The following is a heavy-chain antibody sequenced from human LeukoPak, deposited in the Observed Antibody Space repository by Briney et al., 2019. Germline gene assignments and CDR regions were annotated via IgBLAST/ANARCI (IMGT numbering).Heavy chain of an antibody. Sequence: GGSLRLSCAASGFTVSSNYMSWVRQAPGKGLEWVSGISWNSGSIGYADSVKGRFTISRDNAKNSLYLQMNSLRAEDTALYYCAKDSHYYDSSGFAFDIWGQGTMVTVSS. CDR1: GFTVSSNY. J-gene: IGHJ3*02. V-gene: IGHV3-9*01. CDR3: AKDSHYYDSSGFAFDI. CDR2: ISWNSGSI. D-gene: IGHD3-22*01.